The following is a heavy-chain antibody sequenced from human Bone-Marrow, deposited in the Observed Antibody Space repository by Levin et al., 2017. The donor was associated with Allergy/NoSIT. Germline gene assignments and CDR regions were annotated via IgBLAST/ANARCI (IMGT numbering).Heavy chain of an antibody. V-gene: IGHV1-8*01. CDR2: VNPNSGNT. D-gene: IGHD2-2*01. CDR3: ARGLGDCSSTSCYSVYYYYGMDV. Sequence: ASVKVSCKASGYTFTSYDINWVRQATGQGLEWMGWVNPNSGNTGYAQKFQGRVTMTRNTSISTAYMELSSLRSEDTAVYYCARGLGDCSSTSCYSVYYYYGMDVWGQGTTVTVSS. J-gene: IGHJ6*02. CDR1: GYTFTSYD.